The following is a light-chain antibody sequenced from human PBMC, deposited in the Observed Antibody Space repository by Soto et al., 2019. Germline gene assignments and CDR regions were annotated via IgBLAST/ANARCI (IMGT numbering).Light chain of an antibody. CDR1: ESVSRW. CDR2: QAS. Sequence: DIQMTQSPSTLSASVGDRVTITCRASESVSRWVAWYQQKPGRTPKLLIYQASTLETGVPSRFSGSGSGTEFTLTISSLQPDDFATYYCQQYNAYSQAFGQGTKV. CDR3: QQYNAYSQA. V-gene: IGKV1-5*03. J-gene: IGKJ1*01.